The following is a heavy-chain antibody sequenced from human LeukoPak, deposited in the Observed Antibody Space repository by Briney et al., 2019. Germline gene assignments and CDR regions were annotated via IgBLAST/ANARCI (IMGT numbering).Heavy chain of an antibody. D-gene: IGHD2-2*03. CDR1: GYTLAELS. J-gene: IGHJ4*02. Sequence: ASVKVSCKVSGYTLAELSMHWVRQPPGKGLEWMGGFDPEDGETIYAQKFEGRVTMTEDTSNDTAYMELSSMRSEDTAVYYCATLKRVDIVVVPANRFDYWGQGTLVIVS. V-gene: IGHV1-24*01. CDR3: ATLKRVDIVVVPANRFDY. CDR2: FDPEDGET.